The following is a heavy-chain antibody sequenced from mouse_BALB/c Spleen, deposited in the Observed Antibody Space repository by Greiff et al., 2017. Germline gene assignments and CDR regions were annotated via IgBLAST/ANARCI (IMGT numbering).Heavy chain of an antibody. CDR3: ARHDGYYAMDY. J-gene: IGHJ4*01. V-gene: IGHV5-6-2*01. D-gene: IGHD2-3*01. Sequence: DVKLVESGGGLVKLGGSLKLSCAASGFTFSSYYMSWVRQTPEKRLELVAAINSNGGSTYYPDTVKGRFTISRDNAKNTLYLQMSSLKSEDTALYYCARHDGYYAMDYWGQGTSVTVSS. CDR1: GFTFSSYY. CDR2: INSNGGST.